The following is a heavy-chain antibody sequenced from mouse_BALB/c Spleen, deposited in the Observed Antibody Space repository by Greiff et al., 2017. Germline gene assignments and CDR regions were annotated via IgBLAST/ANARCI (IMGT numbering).Heavy chain of an antibody. CDR1: GFTFSSYT. CDR3: ARRYGAY. J-gene: IGHJ3*01. D-gene: IGHD2-14*01. Sequence: EVNLVESGGGLVQPGGSLKLSCAASGFTFSSYTMSWVRQTPEKRLEWVAYISNGGGSTYYPDTVKGRFTISRDNAKNTLYLQMSSLKSEDTAMYYCARRYGAYWGQGTLVTVSA. CDR2: ISNGGGST. V-gene: IGHV5-12-2*01.